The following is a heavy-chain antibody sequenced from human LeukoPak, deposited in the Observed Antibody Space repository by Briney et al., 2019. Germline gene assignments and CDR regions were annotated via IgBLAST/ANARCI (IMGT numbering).Heavy chain of an antibody. D-gene: IGHD3-10*01. V-gene: IGHV1-2*02. CDR2: INPDNGGT. J-gene: IGHJ4*02. CDR1: GYTFTGYY. Sequence: GASVKVSCKASGYTFTGYYMHWVRQAPGQGLEWMGWINPDNGGTNYAQKFQGRVTMTRDMSISTAYMELSRLRSDDTAVYYCARVGPSLEGSGSYYFDYWGQGTLVTVSS. CDR3: ARVGPSLEGSGSYYFDY.